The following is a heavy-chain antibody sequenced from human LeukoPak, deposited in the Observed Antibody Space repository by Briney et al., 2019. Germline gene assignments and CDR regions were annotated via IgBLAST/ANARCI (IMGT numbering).Heavy chain of an antibody. V-gene: IGHV3-9*01. Sequence: GGSLRLSCAASGFTFDDYAMHWVRQAPGKGLEWVSGISWNSGTIGYADSVKGRFTISRDNAKNSLYLQMNSLRAEDTAVYYCARDHITMVRGVITPVFDYWGQGTLVTVSS. J-gene: IGHJ4*02. CDR2: ISWNSGTI. D-gene: IGHD3-10*01. CDR3: ARDHITMVRGVITPVFDY. CDR1: GFTFDDYA.